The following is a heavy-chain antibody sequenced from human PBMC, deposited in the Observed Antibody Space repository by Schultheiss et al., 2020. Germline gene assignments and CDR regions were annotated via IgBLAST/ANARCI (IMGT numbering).Heavy chain of an antibody. V-gene: IGHV4-59*12. J-gene: IGHJ4*02. CDR2: IYYSGST. D-gene: IGHD6-25*01. CDR1: GGSISSYY. Sequence: SETLSLTCTVSGGSISSYYWSWIRQPPGKGLEWIGYIYYSGSTNYNPSLKSRVTISVDTSKNQFSLKLSSVTAADTAVYYCARVGPAKYSSADYWGQGTLVTVSS. CDR3: ARVGPAKYSSADY.